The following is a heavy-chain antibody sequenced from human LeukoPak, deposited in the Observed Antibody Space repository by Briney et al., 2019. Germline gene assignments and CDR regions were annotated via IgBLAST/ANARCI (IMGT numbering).Heavy chain of an antibody. Sequence: PSGTLSLTCTVSGGSISSYYWSWIRQPPGKGLEWIGYIYYSGSTNYNPSLKSRVTISVDTSKNQFSLKLSSVTAADTAVYYCARTTIYPYYYYYGMDVWGQGTTVTVSS. V-gene: IGHV4-59*01. J-gene: IGHJ6*02. D-gene: IGHD5-24*01. CDR1: GGSISSYY. CDR3: ARTTIYPYYYYYGMDV. CDR2: IYYSGST.